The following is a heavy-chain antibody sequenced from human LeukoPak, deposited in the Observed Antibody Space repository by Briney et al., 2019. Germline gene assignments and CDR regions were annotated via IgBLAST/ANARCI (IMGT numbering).Heavy chain of an antibody. D-gene: IGHD6-6*01. CDR3: TSKRTRIAARPNDAFDI. CDR2: LNPNSGVT. CDR1: GYTFTGYY. Sequence: APLRISSEAPGYTFTGYYMHWVRDAPGHRHVRVGYLNPNSGVTNYEQKFQSRVTMTRDTSTSTAYMELSRLRSDDTAVYYCTSKRTRIAARPNDAFDIWGQGTMVTVSS. V-gene: IGHV1-2*02. J-gene: IGHJ3*02.